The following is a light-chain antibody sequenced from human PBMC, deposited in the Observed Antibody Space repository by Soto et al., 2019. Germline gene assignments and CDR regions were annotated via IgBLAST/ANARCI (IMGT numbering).Light chain of an antibody. CDR1: QDISNY. Sequence: DIQMTQSPSSLSASVGDRVTITCQASQDISNYLNWYQQKPGKAPKLLIYLGSNRASGVPDRFSGSGSGTDFTLKISRVEAEDVGVYYCMQALQTPRTFGQGTKVDIK. V-gene: IGKV1-33*01. J-gene: IGKJ1*01. CDR3: MQALQTPRT. CDR2: LGS.